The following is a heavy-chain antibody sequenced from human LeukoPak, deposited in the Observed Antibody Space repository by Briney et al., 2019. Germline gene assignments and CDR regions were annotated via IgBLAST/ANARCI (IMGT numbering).Heavy chain of an antibody. V-gene: IGHV3-30*04. CDR3: ARDYSGSWYNYYYYYGMDV. D-gene: IGHD6-13*01. J-gene: IGHJ6*02. Sequence: PGGSLRLSCAASGFTFSSYAMHWVRQAPGKGLEWVAVISYDGSNKYYADSVKGRFTISRDNSKYTLYLQMNSLRAEDTAVYYCARDYSGSWYNYYYYYGMDVWGQGTTVTVSS. CDR1: GFTFSSYA. CDR2: ISYDGSNK.